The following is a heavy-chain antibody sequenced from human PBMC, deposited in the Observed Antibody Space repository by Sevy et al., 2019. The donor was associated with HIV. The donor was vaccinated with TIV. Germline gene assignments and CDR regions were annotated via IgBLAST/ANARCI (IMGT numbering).Heavy chain of an antibody. CDR3: ARGRGTVTFNFDY. Sequence: GGSLRLSCAASGFTFSSYSMNWVRQAPGKGLEWVSSISSSSSYIYYADSVKGRFTISRDNAKNSLYLQMNSLRAEDTAVYYWARGRGTVTFNFDYWGQGTLVTVSS. CDR1: GFTFSSYS. J-gene: IGHJ4*02. D-gene: IGHD4-17*01. CDR2: ISSSSSYI. V-gene: IGHV3-21*01.